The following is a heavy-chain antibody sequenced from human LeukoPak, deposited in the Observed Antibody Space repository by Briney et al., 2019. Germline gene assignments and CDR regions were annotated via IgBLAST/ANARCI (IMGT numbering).Heavy chain of an antibody. CDR1: GYSISSNHW. CDR2: IFYAGTT. Sequence: NPSDTLSLTCAVSGYSISSNHWWGWIRQPPGKGLEWFGYIFYAGTTYYNLSLKSRVTMSVDTSKYQFSLRLSSVTAVDTAVYYCARIGPILGAAWVDYWGQGTLVCVS. CDR3: ARIGPILGAAWVDY. J-gene: IGHJ4*02. D-gene: IGHD3-3*02. V-gene: IGHV4-28*01.